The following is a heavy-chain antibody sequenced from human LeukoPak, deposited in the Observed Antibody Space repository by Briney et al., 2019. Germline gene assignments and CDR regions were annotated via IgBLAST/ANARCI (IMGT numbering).Heavy chain of an antibody. Sequence: SETLSLTCTVSGDSINSLDLWSWVRQPPGKGLEWIGEMYLSGTTHSNPSVKSRVTISIDKSKNQFFLNLSSVTAADTAVHYCAGLVGRYSSGLYYYYFDYWGQGTLVTVSS. CDR2: MYLSGTT. CDR1: GDSINSLDL. D-gene: IGHD3-22*01. V-gene: IGHV4-4*02. J-gene: IGHJ4*02. CDR3: AGLVGRYSSGLYYYYFDY.